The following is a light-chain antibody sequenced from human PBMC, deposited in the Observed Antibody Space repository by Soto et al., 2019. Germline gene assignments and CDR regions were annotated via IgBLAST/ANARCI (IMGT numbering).Light chain of an antibody. CDR2: AAS. Sequence: QMTQSPSSLSASVGDVVTITCRASQSISSYVSRYQQKPGKAPKLLIYAASRLESGVPSRFSGSRSGTDFTLTISSLEPEHFAVYNCHPPSNWITIGQGTRLEI. CDR1: QSISSY. J-gene: IGKJ5*01. V-gene: IGKV1-39*01. CDR3: HPPSNWIT.